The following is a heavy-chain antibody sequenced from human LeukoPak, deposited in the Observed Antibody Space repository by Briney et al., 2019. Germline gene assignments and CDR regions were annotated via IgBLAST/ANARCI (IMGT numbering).Heavy chain of an antibody. J-gene: IGHJ4*02. CDR1: GYTFTSYD. V-gene: IGHV1-8*01. Sequence: ASVKVSCKASGYTFTSYDINWVRQATGQGLEWMGWMNPNSGNTGYAQKFQGRVTMTRNTSISTAYMELSSLRSEDTAVYYCARDLYYYDSSGYFITSDYRGQGTLVTVSS. D-gene: IGHD3-22*01. CDR2: MNPNSGNT. CDR3: ARDLYYYDSSGYFITSDY.